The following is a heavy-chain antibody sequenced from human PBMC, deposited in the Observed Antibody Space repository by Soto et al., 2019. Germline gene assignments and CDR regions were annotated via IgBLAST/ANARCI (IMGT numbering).Heavy chain of an antibody. Sequence: QVQLVESGGGVVQPGRSLRLSCAASGFTFSNYAMHWVRQAPGKGLEWMAVIPYDGDKIHYADSVKGRFTISRDNSKNTLYLQINSLRVEDTAVYYCVRVPCGDCWNNDYWGQGTQVTVSS. CDR3: VRVPCGDCWNNDY. D-gene: IGHD2-21*02. V-gene: IGHV3-30-3*01. CDR2: IPYDGDKI. CDR1: GFTFSNYA. J-gene: IGHJ4*02.